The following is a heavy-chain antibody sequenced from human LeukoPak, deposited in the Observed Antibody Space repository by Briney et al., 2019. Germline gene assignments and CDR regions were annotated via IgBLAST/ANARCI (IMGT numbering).Heavy chain of an antibody. CDR2: ISWNSGSI. CDR1: GFTFDDYA. D-gene: IGHD6-13*01. V-gene: IGHV3-9*01. J-gene: IGHJ6*02. CDR3: AKDRYSSSWPYYYYYYGMDV. Sequence: GRSLRLSCAASGFTFDDYAMHWVRQAPGKGLEWVSGISWNSGSIGYADSVKGRFTISRDNAKNSLYLQMNSLRAEDTALYYCAKDRYSSSWPYYYYYYGMDVWGQGTTATVSS.